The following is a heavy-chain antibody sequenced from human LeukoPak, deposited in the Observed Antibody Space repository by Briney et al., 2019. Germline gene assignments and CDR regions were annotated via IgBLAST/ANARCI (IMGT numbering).Heavy chain of an antibody. Sequence: ASVKVSCKASGYTFTGYYMHWVRQAPGQGLEWMGWINPNSGDTNYAQKFQGRVTMTEDTSTDTAYMELSSLRSEDTAVYYCATKRDSSGYYYFDYWGQGTLVTVSS. CDR1: GYTFTGYY. V-gene: IGHV1-2*02. CDR3: ATKRDSSGYYYFDY. D-gene: IGHD3-22*01. CDR2: INPNSGDT. J-gene: IGHJ4*02.